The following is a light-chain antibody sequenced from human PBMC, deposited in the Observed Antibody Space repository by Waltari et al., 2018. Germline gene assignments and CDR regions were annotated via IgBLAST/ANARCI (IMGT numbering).Light chain of an antibody. V-gene: IGKV3-11*01. CDR3: QQRSKWPPLT. Sequence: EIVLTQSPATLSLSPGERATLSCRASQSVSSYLAWYQQKPGQAPRLLIYDASNRATGIPARFSGRGSGTDFTLTISSLEPEDFAVYYCQQRSKWPPLTFGGGTRVEIK. CDR2: DAS. J-gene: IGKJ4*01. CDR1: QSVSSY.